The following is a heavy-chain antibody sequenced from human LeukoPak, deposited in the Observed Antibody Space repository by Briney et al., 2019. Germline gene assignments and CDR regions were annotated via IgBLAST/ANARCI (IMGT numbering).Heavy chain of an antibody. V-gene: IGHV1-2*02. J-gene: IGHJ4*02. CDR2: INPNSGGT. CDR3: APSAGNSWKYYFDY. D-gene: IGHD6-13*01. CDR1: GYAFTVYY. Sequence: GASVKVSCKASGYAFTVYYMHWARQAPGQGLGWMGCINPNSGGTNYAQKFQGRVTMTRDTSITTAYMELSRLRSDDTAVYYCAPSAGNSWKYYFDYWGQGTLVTVSS.